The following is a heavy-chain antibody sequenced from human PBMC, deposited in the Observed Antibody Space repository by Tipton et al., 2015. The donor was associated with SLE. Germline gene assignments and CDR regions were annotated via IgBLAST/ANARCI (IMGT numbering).Heavy chain of an antibody. CDR2: ISGSGGST. Sequence: SLRLSCAASGFTFSSYAMSWVRQAPGKGLEWVSAISGSGGSTYYADSVKGRFTISRDNSKNTLYLQMNSLRAEDTAVYYCAKEFRGIAVPLGYFDLWGRGTLVTVSS. CDR3: AKEFRGIAVPLGYFDL. CDR1: GFTFSSYA. V-gene: IGHV3-23*01. D-gene: IGHD6-19*01. J-gene: IGHJ2*01.